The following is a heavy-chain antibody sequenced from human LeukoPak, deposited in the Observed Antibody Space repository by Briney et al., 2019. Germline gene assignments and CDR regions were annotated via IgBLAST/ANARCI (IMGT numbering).Heavy chain of an antibody. CDR3: ATDSSGWHYYYGMDV. J-gene: IGHJ6*02. CDR2: IKPDGSEK. CDR1: GFTFTNYW. V-gene: IGHV3-7*01. Sequence: GGSLRLSCAASGFTFTNYWMTWVRQAPGKGLEWVANIKPDGSEKYYVDSVKGRITISRDNAKNSLYLQMNSLRAEDTAVYYCATDSSGWHYYYGMDVWGQGTTVTVSS. D-gene: IGHD6-19*01.